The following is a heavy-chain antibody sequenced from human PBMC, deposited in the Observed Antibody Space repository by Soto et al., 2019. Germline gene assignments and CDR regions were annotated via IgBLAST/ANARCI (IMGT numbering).Heavy chain of an antibody. V-gene: IGHV4-39*01. J-gene: IGHJ5*02. CDR2: IYYSGST. Sequence: SETLSLTCTVSGGSISSSSYYWGWIRQPPGKGLEWIGSIYYSGSTYYNPSLKSRVTISVDTSKNQFSLKLSSVTAADTAVYYCARRSVAAVTTGTTRPPFWPFDPWGQGTLVTVAS. D-gene: IGHD4-17*01. CDR3: ARRSVAAVTTGTTRPPFWPFDP. CDR1: GGSISSSSYY.